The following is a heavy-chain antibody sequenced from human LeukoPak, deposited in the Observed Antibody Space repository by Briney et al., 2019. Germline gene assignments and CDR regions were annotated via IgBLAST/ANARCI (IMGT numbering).Heavy chain of an antibody. Sequence: GGSLRLSCAASGVTFSSNYMSWVRQAPGKGLEGVSVIYSGGSTYYADSVKGRFTISRDNANNSLYLQIHSLRVGDTAVYFCARVGAATFYWYYMDVWGKGTTVTVSS. CDR2: IYSGGST. V-gene: IGHV3-66*01. J-gene: IGHJ6*03. CDR3: ARVGAATFYWYYMDV. CDR1: GVTFSSNY. D-gene: IGHD2-15*01.